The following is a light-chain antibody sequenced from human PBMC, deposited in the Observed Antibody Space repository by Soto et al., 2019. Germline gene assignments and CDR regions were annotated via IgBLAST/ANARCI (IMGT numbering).Light chain of an antibody. V-gene: IGKV3-20*01. J-gene: IGKJ1*01. CDR3: QQYTSAPRT. CDR1: QSASNY. CDR2: GAS. Sequence: EILMTQSPGTLSLSAWERATLTCRASQSASNYLDWYQQKPGQAPKLVISGASSRTTGIPERFSGSGSGTDFTLTISRLEPEDFAVYYCQQYTSAPRTFGQGTKVDIK.